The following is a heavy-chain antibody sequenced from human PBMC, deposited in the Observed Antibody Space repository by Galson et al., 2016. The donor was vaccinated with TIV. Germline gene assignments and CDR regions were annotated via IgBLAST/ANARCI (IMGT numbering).Heavy chain of an antibody. CDR1: GYTFTDNY. CDR2: ITPGGAGT. CDR3: ARDTRSGYSSGWPPFDF. Sequence: SVKVSCKASGYTFTDNYIHWVRQAPGQGLEWMGVITPGGAGTFYAQKFHGRVTMTADTSTRTVYMEINSLRSEDAAMYFCARDTRSGYSSGWPPFDFWGQGTLVTVSS. V-gene: IGHV1-46*03. D-gene: IGHD6-25*01. J-gene: IGHJ4*02.